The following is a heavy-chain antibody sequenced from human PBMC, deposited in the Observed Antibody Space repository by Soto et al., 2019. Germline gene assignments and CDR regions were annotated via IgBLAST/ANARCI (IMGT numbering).Heavy chain of an antibody. J-gene: IGHJ4*02. CDR1: GFTFSSYG. V-gene: IGHV3-33*01. Sequence: QVQLVESGGGVVQPGRSLRLSCAASGFTFSSYGMHWVRQAPGKGLEWVAVIWYDGSNKYYADSVKGRFTISRDNSENTLYLQMNSLRAEDTAVYYCARDHKAGIVGATTTIFDYWGQGTLVTVSS. CDR3: ARDHKAGIVGATTTIFDY. D-gene: IGHD1-26*01. CDR2: IWYDGSNK.